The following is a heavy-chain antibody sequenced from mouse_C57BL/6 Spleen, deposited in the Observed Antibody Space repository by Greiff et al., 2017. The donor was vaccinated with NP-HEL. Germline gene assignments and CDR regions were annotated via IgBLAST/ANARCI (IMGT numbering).Heavy chain of an antibody. CDR3: ARDTTGYFDV. CDR2: INPNNGGT. D-gene: IGHD1-1*01. V-gene: IGHV1-18*01. CDR1: GYTFTDYN. J-gene: IGHJ1*03. Sequence: VQLQQSGPELAKPGASVKIPCKASGYTFTDYNMDWVKQSHGKSLEWIGDINPNNGGTIYNQKFKGKATLTVDKSSSTAYMELRSLTSEDTAFYYCARDTTGYFDVWGTGTTVTVSS.